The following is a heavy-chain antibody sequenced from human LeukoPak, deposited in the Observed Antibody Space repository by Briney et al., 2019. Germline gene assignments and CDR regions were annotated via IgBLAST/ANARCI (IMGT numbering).Heavy chain of an antibody. J-gene: IGHJ1*01. CDR3: ARRRYYDSTGYLD. D-gene: IGHD3-22*01. CDR2: IYYRGST. V-gene: IGHV4-39*01. CDR1: GDSISSSSYY. Sequence: SETLSVTCTISGDSISSSSYYWGWIRQPPGKGLEWIGDIYYRGSTYYSPSLKSRVSISIDTSNNQFSLTLNSVTAADTALYFCARRRYYDSTGYLDWGQGTLVTVSS.